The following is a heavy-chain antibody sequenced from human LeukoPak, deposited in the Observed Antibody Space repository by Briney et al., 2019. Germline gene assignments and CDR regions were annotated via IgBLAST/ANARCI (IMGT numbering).Heavy chain of an antibody. D-gene: IGHD3-3*01. CDR2: IYYSGNT. CDR1: GGSISSSSYY. Sequence: SETLSLTCTLSGGSISSSSYYWGWIRPPPGKGLEWIGSIYYSGNTYYNPSLKSRVTISIDTSKNQFSLKLSSVTAADTAVYYCARHGKIWSGPYWGEGTLVTVSS. V-gene: IGHV4-39*01. J-gene: IGHJ4*02. CDR3: ARHGKIWSGPY.